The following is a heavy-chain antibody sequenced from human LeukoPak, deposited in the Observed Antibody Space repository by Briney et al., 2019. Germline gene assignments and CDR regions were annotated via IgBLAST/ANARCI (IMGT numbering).Heavy chain of an antibody. V-gene: IGHV5-51*01. D-gene: IGHD3-10*01. CDR2: VNVGDSYA. Sequence: TPGESLKISCKVSGYNFPNFWIAWVRQMPGKALDWMGIVNVGDSYARYSPSFQGQVTFAGDRSINTPYLQWTSLKASDTAIYYCARHPGVLWDPLDIWGQGTMVTVSS. J-gene: IGHJ3*02. CDR1: GYNFPNFW. CDR3: ARHPGVLWDPLDI.